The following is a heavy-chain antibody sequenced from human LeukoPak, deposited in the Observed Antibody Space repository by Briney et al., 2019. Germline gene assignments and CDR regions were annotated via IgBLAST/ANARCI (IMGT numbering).Heavy chain of an antibody. D-gene: IGHD2-2*01. CDR3: ARLPRLYCSSTSCYGFDP. CDR2: IYPGDSDT. J-gene: IGHJ5*02. V-gene: IGHV5-51*01. Sequence: GESLKISCKGSGYIFTSYWIGWVRQMPGKGLEWMGIIYPGDSDTRYSPSFQGQVTISVDKSISTAYLQWISLKASDTAMYYCARLPRLYCSSTSCYGFDPWGQGTLVTVSS. CDR1: GYIFTSYW.